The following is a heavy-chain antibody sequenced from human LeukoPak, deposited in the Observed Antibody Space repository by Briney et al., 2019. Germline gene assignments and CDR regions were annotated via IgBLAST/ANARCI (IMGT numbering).Heavy chain of an antibody. CDR2: IYYSGST. V-gene: IGHV4-31*03. D-gene: IGHD1-26*01. CDR3: ARDKVGVGATTV. CDR1: GGSISSGGYY. J-gene: IGHJ3*01. Sequence: SQTLSLTCTVSGGSISSGGYYWSWIRQHPGMGLEWIGYIYYSGSTYYNPSLKSRVTISVGTSKNQFSLKLSSVTAADTAVYYCARDKVGVGATTVWGQGTMVTVSS.